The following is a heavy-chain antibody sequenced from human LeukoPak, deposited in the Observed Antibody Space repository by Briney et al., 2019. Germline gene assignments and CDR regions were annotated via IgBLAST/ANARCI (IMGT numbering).Heavy chain of an antibody. V-gene: IGHV3-30-3*01. CDR2: ISYSGGNQ. J-gene: IGHJ4*02. Sequence: PGKSLRLSCAASGLRFSDYVMHWVRQAPGMGLEWVAFISYSGGNQEYADSVRGRFTISRDDSKNTLHLQMSSLRAEDSAVYYCGRDTFWGQGTLVTVSS. CDR3: GRDTF. CDR1: GLRFSDYV.